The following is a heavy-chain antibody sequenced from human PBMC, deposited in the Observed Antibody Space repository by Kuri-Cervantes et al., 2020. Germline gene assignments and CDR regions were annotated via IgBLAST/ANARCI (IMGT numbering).Heavy chain of an antibody. Sequence: SETLSLTCAVSGYSISSGHYWGWIRQPPGKGLEWIGSIYHSGSTYYNPSLKSRVTISVDTSKNQFSLKLSSVTAADTAVYYCAREFIGYCSSTSCPNWFDPWGQGTLVTVSS. J-gene: IGHJ5*02. D-gene: IGHD2-2*01. CDR2: IYHSGST. CDR3: AREFIGYCSSTSCPNWFDP. V-gene: IGHV4-38-2*02. CDR1: GYSISSGHY.